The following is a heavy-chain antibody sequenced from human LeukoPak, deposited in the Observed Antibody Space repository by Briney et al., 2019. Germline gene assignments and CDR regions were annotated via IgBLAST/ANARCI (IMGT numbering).Heavy chain of an antibody. CDR3: ARGGSGYFLRAFDI. CDR1: GFTFSSYW. D-gene: IGHD3-3*01. Sequence: GGSLRLSCAASGFTFSSYWMSWVRQAPGKGLEWVANIKQDGSEKYYVDSVEGRFTISRDNAKNPLYLQMNSLRAEDTAVYYCARGGSGYFLRAFDIWGQGTTVTVS. V-gene: IGHV3-7*01. J-gene: IGHJ3*02. CDR2: IKQDGSEK.